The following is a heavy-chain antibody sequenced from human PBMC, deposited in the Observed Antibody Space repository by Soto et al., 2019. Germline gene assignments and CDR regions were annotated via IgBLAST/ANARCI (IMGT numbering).Heavy chain of an antibody. Sequence: KSSETLSLTCAVYGGSFSGYYWSWIRQPPGKGLEWIGEINHSGSTNYNPSLKSRVTISVDTSKNQFSLKLSSVTAADTAVYYCARETYGVETHWFDPWGQGTLVTVSS. CDR3: ARETYGVETHWFDP. D-gene: IGHD4-17*01. J-gene: IGHJ5*02. CDR2: INHSGST. V-gene: IGHV4-34*01. CDR1: GGSFSGYY.